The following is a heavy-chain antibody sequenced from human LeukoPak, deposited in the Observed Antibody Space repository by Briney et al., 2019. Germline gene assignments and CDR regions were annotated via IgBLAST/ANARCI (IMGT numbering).Heavy chain of an antibody. D-gene: IGHD3-22*01. CDR1: GGSISSYY. CDR3: ARDIYDSSGYGFDY. Sequence: SGTLSLTCTVSGGSISSYYWSWIRQPPGKGLEWIGYIYYSGSTNYNPSLKSRVTISVDTSKNQFSLKLSSVTAADTAVYYCARDIYDSSGYGFDYWGQGTLVTVSS. J-gene: IGHJ4*02. CDR2: IYYSGST. V-gene: IGHV4-59*01.